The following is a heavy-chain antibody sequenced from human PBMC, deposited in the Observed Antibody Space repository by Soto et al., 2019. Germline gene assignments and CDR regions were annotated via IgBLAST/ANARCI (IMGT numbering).Heavy chain of an antibody. CDR1: GGTFSSYA. D-gene: IGHD1-26*01. J-gene: IGHJ4*02. Sequence: GASVKVSCKASGGTFSSYAISWVRQAPGQGLEWMGGIIPIFGTANYAQKFQGRVTITADKSTSTAYMELSSLRSEDTAVYYCARSRGHIVGVPYYFDYWGQGTLVTVSS. V-gene: IGHV1-69*06. CDR3: ARSRGHIVGVPYYFDY. CDR2: IIPIFGTA.